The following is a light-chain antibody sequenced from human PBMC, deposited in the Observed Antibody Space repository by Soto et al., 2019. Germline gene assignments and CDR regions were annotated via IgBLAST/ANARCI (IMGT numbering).Light chain of an antibody. CDR3: QQYGSSPPIT. V-gene: IGKV3-20*01. Sequence: EIVLTQSPGTLSLSPGERATLSCRASQSVSSSYLAWYQQKPGQAPRLLIYGASSRATGIPDRFSGSGSGTDFTLTISRLEPEDFAVNYSQQYGSSPPITFGQGTRLEI. CDR1: QSVSSSY. CDR2: GAS. J-gene: IGKJ5*01.